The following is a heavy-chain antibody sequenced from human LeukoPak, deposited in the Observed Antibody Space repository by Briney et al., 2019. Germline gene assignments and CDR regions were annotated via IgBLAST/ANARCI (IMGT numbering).Heavy chain of an antibody. CDR2: ISSSGSTI. J-gene: IGHJ5*02. CDR1: GFTFSSYE. Sequence: GGSLRLSCAASGFTFSSYEMNWVRQAPGKGLEWVSYISSSGSTIYYADSVKGRFTISRDNSKNTLYLQMNSLRAEDTAVYYCAKGYYYDSSGYYRNWFDPWGQGTLVTVSS. V-gene: IGHV3-48*03. CDR3: AKGYYYDSSGYYRNWFDP. D-gene: IGHD3-22*01.